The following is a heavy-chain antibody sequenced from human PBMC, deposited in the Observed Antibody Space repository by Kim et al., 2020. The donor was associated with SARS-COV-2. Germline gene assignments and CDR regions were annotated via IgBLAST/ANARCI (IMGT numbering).Heavy chain of an antibody. CDR2: INHSGST. Sequence: SETLSLTCAVYGGSFSGYYWSWIRQPPGKGLEWIGEINHSGSTNYNPSLKSRVTISVDTSKNQFSLKLSSVTAADTAVYYCARGWIFTAMVKKTRFDPWGQGTLVTVSS. V-gene: IGHV4-34*01. J-gene: IGHJ5*02. CDR3: ARGWIFTAMVKKTRFDP. CDR1: GGSFSGYY. D-gene: IGHD5-18*01.